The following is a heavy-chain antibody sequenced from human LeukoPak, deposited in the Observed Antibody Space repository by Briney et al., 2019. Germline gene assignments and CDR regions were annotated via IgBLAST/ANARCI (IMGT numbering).Heavy chain of an antibody. D-gene: IGHD6-13*01. CDR2: ISYDGSNK. J-gene: IGHJ4*02. CDR1: GFTFSSYG. V-gene: IGHV3-30*18. CDR3: AKRMWQQLFTFDY. Sequence: GRSLRLSCAASGFTFSSYGMHWVRQAPGKGLEWVAVISYDGSNKYYADSVKGRFTISRDNSKNTLYLQMNSLRAEDTAVYYCAKRMWQQLFTFDYWGQGTLVTDSS.